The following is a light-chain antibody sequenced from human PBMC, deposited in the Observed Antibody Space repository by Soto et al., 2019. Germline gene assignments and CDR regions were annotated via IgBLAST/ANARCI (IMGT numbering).Light chain of an antibody. CDR1: TIGSKS. CDR3: QVWDDSSDSWV. V-gene: IGLV3-21*02. J-gene: IGLJ3*02. CDR2: DDS. Sequence: SYELTQPPSVSVAPGQTARITCGGTTIGSKSVHWYHQKPGQAPALVVYDDSDRPSGIPERFSGSNSWNTATLTISRVEAGDEADFYCQVWDDSSDSWVFGGGTKLTVL.